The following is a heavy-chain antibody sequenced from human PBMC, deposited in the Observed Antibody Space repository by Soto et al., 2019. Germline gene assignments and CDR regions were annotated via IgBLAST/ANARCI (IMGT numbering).Heavy chain of an antibody. CDR1: GFTFSSYG. CDR2: ISYDGSNK. Sequence: SLRLSCAASGFTFSSYGMHWVRQAPGKGLEWVAIISYDGSNKYYADSVKGRFTISRDNSKNTLYLQMNSLRAEDTAVYYCARDSRPYCSGGSCYIHYWGQGTLVTVSS. CDR3: ARDSRPYCSGGSCYIHY. V-gene: IGHV3-30*03. D-gene: IGHD2-15*01. J-gene: IGHJ4*02.